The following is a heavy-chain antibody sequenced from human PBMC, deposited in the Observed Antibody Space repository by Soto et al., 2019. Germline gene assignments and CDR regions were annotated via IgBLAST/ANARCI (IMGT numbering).Heavy chain of an antibody. Sequence: SETLSLTCTVSGGSISSSSYYWGWIRQPPGKGLEWIGSIYYSGSTYYNPSLESRVTISVDTSKNQFSLKLSSVTAADTAVYYCARAPGIAAAGTLYYYGMDVWGQGTTVTVSS. V-gene: IGHV4-39*01. CDR1: GGSISSSSYY. CDR2: IYYSGST. J-gene: IGHJ6*02. CDR3: ARAPGIAAAGTLYYYGMDV. D-gene: IGHD6-13*01.